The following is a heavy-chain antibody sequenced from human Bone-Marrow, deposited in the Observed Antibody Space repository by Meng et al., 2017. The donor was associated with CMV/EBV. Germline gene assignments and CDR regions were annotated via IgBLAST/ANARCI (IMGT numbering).Heavy chain of an antibody. CDR2: ISAYNGNT. CDR1: GYTFTSYG. D-gene: IGHD2-2*01. J-gene: IGHJ6*02. V-gene: IGHV1-18*01. CDR3: ARDFPLSNVPAATLYYYGLDV. Sequence: ASVKVSCKASGYTFTSYGISWVRQAPGQGLEWMGWISAYNGNTNYAQKLQGRVTMTTDTSTSTAYMELRSLRSDDTATYYCARDFPLSNVPAATLYYYGLDVWGQGTTVTVSS.